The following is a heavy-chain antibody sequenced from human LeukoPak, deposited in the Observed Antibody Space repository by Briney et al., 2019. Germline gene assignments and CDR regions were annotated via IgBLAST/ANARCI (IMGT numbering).Heavy chain of an antibody. D-gene: IGHD3-10*01. V-gene: IGHV3-48*01. CDR3: ARAQGLRSRDAFDI. CDR1: GFTFSSYS. Sequence: GGPLRLSCAASGFTFSSYSMNWVRQAPGKGLEWVSYISSSSSTIYYADSVKGRFTISRDNAKNSLYLQMNSLRAEDTAVYYCARAQGLRSRDAFDIWGQGTMVTVSS. J-gene: IGHJ3*02. CDR2: ISSSSSTI.